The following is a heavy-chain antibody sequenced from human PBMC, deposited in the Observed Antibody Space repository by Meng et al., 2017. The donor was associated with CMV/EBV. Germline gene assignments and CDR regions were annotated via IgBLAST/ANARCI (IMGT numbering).Heavy chain of an antibody. D-gene: IGHD6-19*01. J-gene: IGHJ4*02. Sequence: ASVNVSCKASGYTFINYPISWVRQAPGQGLEWMGWIIVDNGNTKFAQKFQGRVSMTTDTSTSTAYMELRSLRSDDTAVYYCARGGSGYFFDSWGRGTLVTVSS. CDR1: GYTFINYP. V-gene: IGHV1-18*01. CDR2: IIVDNGNT. CDR3: ARGGSGYFFDS.